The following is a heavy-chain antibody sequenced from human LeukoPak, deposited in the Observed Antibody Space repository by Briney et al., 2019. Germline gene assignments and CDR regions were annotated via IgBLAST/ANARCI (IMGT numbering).Heavy chain of an antibody. CDR3: ARNGGGWSFDY. Sequence: SETLSLTCTVSGGSISTYYWSWIRQSRGKGLEWIGYMSYSGNSNYSPSLESRVTVSVDTSKSQFSLKLTSVTAADTAVYYCARNGGGWSFDYWGQGTLVTVSS. CDR1: GGSISTYY. V-gene: IGHV4-59*08. D-gene: IGHD6-19*01. CDR2: MSYSGNS. J-gene: IGHJ4*02.